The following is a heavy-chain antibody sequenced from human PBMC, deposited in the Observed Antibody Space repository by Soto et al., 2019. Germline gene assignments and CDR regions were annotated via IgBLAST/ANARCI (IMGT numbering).Heavy chain of an antibody. CDR1: GGTFSNFA. CDR2: VIPIFGTL. J-gene: IGHJ1*01. Sequence: QVQLVQSGAEVKKPGSSVKVSCKASGGTFSNFAISWVRQAPGQGLEWMGGVIPIFGTLNYAQRFQGRHTISADESTGAAYMELSGLRSEDTAVYYCARFEQRVLHWGQGPLVTVSS. D-gene: IGHD6-25*01. V-gene: IGHV1-69*01. CDR3: ARFEQRVLH.